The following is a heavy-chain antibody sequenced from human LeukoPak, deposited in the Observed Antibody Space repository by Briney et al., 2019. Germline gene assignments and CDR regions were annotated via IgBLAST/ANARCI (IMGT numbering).Heavy chain of an antibody. Sequence: SETLSLTCAVYGGSFSGYYWSWIRQPPGKGLEWIGEINHSGSTNYNPSLKSRVTISVDKSKNQFSLKLSSVTAADTAVYYCARDLEGDSSGYEYWGQGTLVTVSS. CDR2: INHSGST. CDR1: GGSFSGYY. J-gene: IGHJ4*02. CDR3: ARDLEGDSSGYEY. D-gene: IGHD3-22*01. V-gene: IGHV4-34*01.